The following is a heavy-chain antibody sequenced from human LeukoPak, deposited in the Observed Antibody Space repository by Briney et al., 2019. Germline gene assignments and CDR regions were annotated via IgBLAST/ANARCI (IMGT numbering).Heavy chain of an antibody. V-gene: IGHV5-51*01. CDR3: ARHLGDSSGYYYYYYMDV. D-gene: IGHD3-22*01. CDR2: IYPGDSDT. CDR1: GCSFTSYW. J-gene: IGHJ6*03. Sequence: GESLKISCKGSGCSFTSYWIGWVRQMPGKGLEWMGIIYPGDSDTRYSPSFQGQVTISADKSISTAYLQWSSLKASDTAMYYCARHLGDSSGYYYYYYMDVWGKGTTVTVSS.